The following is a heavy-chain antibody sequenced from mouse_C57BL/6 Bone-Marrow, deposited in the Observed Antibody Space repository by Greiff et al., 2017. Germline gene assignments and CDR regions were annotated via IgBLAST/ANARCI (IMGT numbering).Heavy chain of an antibody. Sequence: EVQVVESGGGLVQPGGSLKLSCAASGFTFSDYYMYWVRQTPEKRLEWVAYISNGGGSTYYPDTVKGRFTISSDNAKNTLYLQMSRLKSEDTAMYYCARQPSDYYGSSYQGAMDYWGQGTSVTVSS. CDR3: ARQPSDYYGSSYQGAMDY. CDR2: ISNGGGST. CDR1: GFTFSDYY. D-gene: IGHD1-1*01. V-gene: IGHV5-12*01. J-gene: IGHJ4*01.